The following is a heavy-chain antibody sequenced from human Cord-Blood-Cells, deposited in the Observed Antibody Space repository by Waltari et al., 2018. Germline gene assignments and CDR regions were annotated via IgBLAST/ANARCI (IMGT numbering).Heavy chain of an antibody. D-gene: IGHD2-2*01. J-gene: IGHJ5*02. CDR1: GFSLSTSGVG. CDR3: AHSPVVVVADARPATGTACGFDP. CDR2: IDWNDDK. Sequence: QITLKESGSTLVKPTQTLTLTCSFSGFSLSTSGVGVGWIRQLPGKALEWLALIDWNDDKRHSPTQERRVNITNDTSKNQVGLTINNKDTSNTATYYCAHSPVVVVADARPATGTACGFDPWGQGTLVTVSS. V-gene: IGHV2-5*01.